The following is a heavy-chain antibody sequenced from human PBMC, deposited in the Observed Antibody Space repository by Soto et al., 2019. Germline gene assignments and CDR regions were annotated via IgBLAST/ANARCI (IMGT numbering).Heavy chain of an antibody. CDR1: GFTFSSYA. J-gene: IGHJ6*02. D-gene: IGHD2-15*01. V-gene: IGHV3-30-3*01. CDR3: ARSGVVVVAATADYYYYYGMDV. CDR2: ISYDGSNK. Sequence: QVQLVESGGGVVQPGRSLRLSCAASGFTFSSYAMHWVRQAPGKGLEWVAVISYDGSNKYYADSVKGRFTISRDNSKNTLYLHMNSLRAEDTAVYYCARSGVVVVAATADYYYYYGMDVWGQGTTVTVSS.